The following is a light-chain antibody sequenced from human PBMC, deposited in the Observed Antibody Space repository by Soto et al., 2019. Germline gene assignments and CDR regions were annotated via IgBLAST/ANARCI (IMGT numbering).Light chain of an antibody. J-gene: IGKJ1*01. CDR1: QSVSRN. V-gene: IGKV3-15*01. CDR2: ASS. CDR3: QQYDDWQT. Sequence: EMVLTQSPATLSVSPGERATLSCTASQSVSRNVAWYQQKPGQAPRLLSYASSTRATGIPAKVSGSASGTEFILTISRLQSEDFAVSYCQQYDDWQTFGQGTKVEV.